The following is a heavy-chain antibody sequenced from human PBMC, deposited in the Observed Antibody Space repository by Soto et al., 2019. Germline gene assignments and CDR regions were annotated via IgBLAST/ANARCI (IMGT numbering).Heavy chain of an antibody. CDR3: ANTLSSGDTFLEWLLGLDYGMDV. CDR1: GFTFSSYA. V-gene: IGHV3-23*01. J-gene: IGHJ6*02. Sequence: PGGSLRLSCAASGFTFSSYAMSWVRQAPGKGLEWVSAISGSGGSTYYADSVKGRFTISRDNSKNTLYLQMNSLRAEDTAVYYCANTLSSGDTFLEWLLGLDYGMDVWGQGTTVTVS. CDR2: ISGSGGST. D-gene: IGHD3-3*01.